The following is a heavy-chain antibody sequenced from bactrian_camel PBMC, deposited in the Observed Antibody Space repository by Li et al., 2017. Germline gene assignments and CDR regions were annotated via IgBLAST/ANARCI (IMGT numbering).Heavy chain of an antibody. Sequence: DVQLVESGGGLVQPGGSLRLSCSASGFTFSSYLMRWVRQAPGQGLEWVSSTNDAGGITYYEDSVKGRFTISSDHAKNTLYLQMNTLRTEDTAVYYCAVDAIGLYGGSSDWGQGTQVTVS. CDR1: GFTFSSYL. D-gene: IGHD6*01. CDR2: TNDAGGIT. CDR3: AVDAIGLYGGSSD. V-gene: IGHV3S31*01. J-gene: IGHJ4*01.